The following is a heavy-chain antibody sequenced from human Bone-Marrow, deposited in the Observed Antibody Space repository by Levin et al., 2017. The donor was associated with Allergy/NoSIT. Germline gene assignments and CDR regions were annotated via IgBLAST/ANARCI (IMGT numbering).Heavy chain of an antibody. J-gene: IGHJ4*02. Sequence: PGGSLRLSCVGSELTFDNHGIHWVRQAPGKGLEWVSVVGYDGDTEHYADSVKGRFIVSRDNSKNSVYLQMSSLRTEDTALYYCARAAGNYRTDFDSWGGGFVVTVSS. CDR1: ELTFDNHG. V-gene: IGHV3-30*03. CDR2: VGYDGDTE. D-gene: IGHD4-11*01. CDR3: ARAAGNYRTDFDS.